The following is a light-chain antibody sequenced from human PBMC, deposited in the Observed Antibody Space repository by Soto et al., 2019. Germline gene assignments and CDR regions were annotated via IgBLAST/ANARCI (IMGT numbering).Light chain of an antibody. J-gene: IGKJ1*01. CDR2: AAS. V-gene: IGKV1-39*01. Sequence: DIQMTQSPSSLSASVGDRVTITCRASQTIGSYLNWYKQKPGQAPELLIYAASTLQRGVPSRFSGSGSGTDFTLTIIGLQREDFAMYYCQQGYNTPRTFGQGTKVEIK. CDR3: QQGYNTPRT. CDR1: QTIGSY.